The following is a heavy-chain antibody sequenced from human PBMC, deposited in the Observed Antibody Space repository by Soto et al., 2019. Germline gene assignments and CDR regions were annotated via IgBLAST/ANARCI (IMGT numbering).Heavy chain of an antibody. CDR1: GGSFSGYY. CDR2: INHSGST. D-gene: IGHD3-3*01. J-gene: IGHJ6*02. V-gene: IGHV4-34*01. Sequence: SETLSFTCAVYGGSFSGYYWSWIRQPPGKGLEWIGEINHSGSTNYNPSLKSRVTISVDTSKNQFSLKLSSVTAADTAVYYCARGGRITIFGVVIRYYGMDVWGQGTTVTVSS. CDR3: ARGGRITIFGVVIRYYGMDV.